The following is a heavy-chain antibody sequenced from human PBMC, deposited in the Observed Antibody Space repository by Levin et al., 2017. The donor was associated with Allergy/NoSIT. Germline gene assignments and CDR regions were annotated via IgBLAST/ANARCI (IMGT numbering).Heavy chain of an antibody. CDR1: GFTFSDYY. CDR3: ARQYSGYDLGLLNY. J-gene: IGHJ4*02. CDR2: ISSSSSYT. D-gene: IGHD5-12*01. V-gene: IGHV3-11*03. Sequence: GESLKISCAASGFTFSDYYMSWIRQAPGKGLEWVSYISSSSSYTNYADSVKGRFTISRDNAKNSLYLQMNSLRAEDTAVCYCARQYSGYDLGLLNYWGQGTLVIVSS.